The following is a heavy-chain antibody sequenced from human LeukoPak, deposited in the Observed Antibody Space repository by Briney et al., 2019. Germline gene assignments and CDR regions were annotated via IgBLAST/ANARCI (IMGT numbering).Heavy chain of an antibody. CDR2: IKQDGSEK. CDR3: ARDWLQVGFDY. V-gene: IGHV3-7*01. J-gene: IGHJ4*02. Sequence: GGSLRLSCAASGFTFSSYAMSWVRQAPGKGLEWVANIKQDGSEKYYVDSVKGRFTISRDNAKNSLYLQMNSLRAEDTAVYYCARDWLQVGFDYWGQGTLSPSPQ. CDR1: GFTFSSYA. D-gene: IGHD6-19*01.